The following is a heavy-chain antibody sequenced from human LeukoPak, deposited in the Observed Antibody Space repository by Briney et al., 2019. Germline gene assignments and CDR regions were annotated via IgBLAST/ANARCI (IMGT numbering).Heavy chain of an antibody. CDR1: GGSISSSSYY. Sequence: SETLSLTCTVSGGSISSSSYYWGWIRQPPGKGLEWIGSIYYSGSTYYNPSLKSRVTISVDTSKNQFSLKLSSVTAADTAVYYCARAAFSIFGVAPRYLYYMDVWGKGTTVTVSS. CDR2: IYYSGST. J-gene: IGHJ6*03. V-gene: IGHV4-39*07. D-gene: IGHD3-3*01. CDR3: ARAAFSIFGVAPRYLYYMDV.